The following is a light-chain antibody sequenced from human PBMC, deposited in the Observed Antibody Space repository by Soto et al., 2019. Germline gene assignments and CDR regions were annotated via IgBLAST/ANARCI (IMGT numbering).Light chain of an antibody. J-gene: IGLJ3*02. CDR1: SSDVGAYKY. CDR3: TSYVGSNIWV. CDR2: EVS. Sequence: QSALTQPPSASGSPGQSVTISCTGTSSDVGAYKYVSWYQQYPGKAPKLMIYEVSKRPSGVPDRFSGSKSGNTASLTVSGLQDEDEDDYYCTSYVGSNIWVFGGGTKLTVL. V-gene: IGLV2-8*01.